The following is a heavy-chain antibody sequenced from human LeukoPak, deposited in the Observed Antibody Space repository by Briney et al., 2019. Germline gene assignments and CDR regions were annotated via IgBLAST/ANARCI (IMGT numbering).Heavy chain of an antibody. CDR2: INPNSGGT. Sequence: ASVKVSCKASGYTFTGYYMHWVRQAPGQGLEWMGWINPNSGGTNYAQKFQGRVTMTRDTSISKAYMELSRLRSDDTAVYYCARDLSIPGLDTLPLDYWGQGTLVTVTS. D-gene: IGHD3/OR15-3a*01. J-gene: IGHJ4*02. V-gene: IGHV1-2*02. CDR1: GYTFTGYY. CDR3: ARDLSIPGLDTLPLDY.